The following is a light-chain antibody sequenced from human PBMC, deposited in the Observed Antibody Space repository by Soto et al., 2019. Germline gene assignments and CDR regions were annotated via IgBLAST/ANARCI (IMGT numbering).Light chain of an antibody. J-gene: IGLJ2*01. CDR3: TSYAVGINVV. Sequence: QSALTQPPSASGSPGQSVTISCTGTSSDVGYYNYVSWYQQHPGKAPKLIIYEVNKRPSGVPDRFSGSTSGNTASLTVSGLQAEDEAEYYCTSYAVGINVVFGGGTKLTVL. CDR1: SSDVGYYNY. V-gene: IGLV2-8*01. CDR2: EVN.